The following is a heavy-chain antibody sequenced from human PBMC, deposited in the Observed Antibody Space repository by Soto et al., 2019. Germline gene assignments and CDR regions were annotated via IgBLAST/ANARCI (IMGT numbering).Heavy chain of an antibody. V-gene: IGHV1-69*01. J-gene: IGHJ6*02. CDR2: IIPLFGTP. D-gene: IGHD3-10*01. CDR3: AAELGFGKLSVV. Sequence: QVQVVQSGVEVRRPGSSVKVSCKASGDTFKNCVISWVRQAPGQGLEWMGGIIPLFGTPDFAQRFQGRITITTAEYTTTAYMELRRLRSEDTATYYCAAELGFGKLSVVWGQGTTVIVSS. CDR1: GDTFKNCV.